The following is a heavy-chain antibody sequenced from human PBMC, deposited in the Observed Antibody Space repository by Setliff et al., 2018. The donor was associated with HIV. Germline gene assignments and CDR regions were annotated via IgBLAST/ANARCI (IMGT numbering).Heavy chain of an antibody. V-gene: IGHV4-34*01. Sequence: KASETLSLTCGIYGGSFSDYYWSWIRQPPGKGLEWIGEIDHRGRPKYNPSLNSRVTMSVDTSKNQFSLKLSSVTAADTAVYYCARAAVTTFYYYYGMGVWGQGTTVTVSS. D-gene: IGHD4-17*01. CDR1: GGSFSDYY. CDR2: IDHRGRP. J-gene: IGHJ6*02. CDR3: ARAAVTTFYYYYGMGV.